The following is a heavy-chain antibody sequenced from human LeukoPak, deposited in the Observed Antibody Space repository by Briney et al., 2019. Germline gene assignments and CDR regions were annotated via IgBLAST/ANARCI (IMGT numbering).Heavy chain of an antibody. CDR1: GYTFTGYY. D-gene: IGHD2-2*01. Sequence: ASVKVSCKASGYTFTGYYMHWVRQAPGQGLEWMGWINPNSGGTNYAQKFQGRVTMTRDTSISTAYMELSRLRSDDTTVYYCARGGVVPAAYDAFDIWGQGTMVTVSS. V-gene: IGHV1-2*02. CDR3: ARGGVVPAAYDAFDI. J-gene: IGHJ3*02. CDR2: INPNSGGT.